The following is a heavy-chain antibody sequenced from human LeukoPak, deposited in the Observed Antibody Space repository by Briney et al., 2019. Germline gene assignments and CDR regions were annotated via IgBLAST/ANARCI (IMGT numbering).Heavy chain of an antibody. CDR2: ISYDGSNK. J-gene: IGHJ4*02. CDR1: EFTFSSYG. Sequence: PGGSLRLSCAASEFTFSSYGMHWVRQAPGKGLEWVAVISYDGSNKYYADSVKGRFTISRDNSKNTLYLQMDSLRAEDTAVYYCAKDEGWGQLAPTEFDYWGQGTLVTVSS. V-gene: IGHV3-30*18. D-gene: IGHD2-21*02. CDR3: AKDEGWGQLAPTEFDY.